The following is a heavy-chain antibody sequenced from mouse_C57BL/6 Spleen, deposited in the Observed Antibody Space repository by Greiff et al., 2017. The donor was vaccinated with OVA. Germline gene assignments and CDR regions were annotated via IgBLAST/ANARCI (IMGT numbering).Heavy chain of an antibody. CDR1: GYTFTSYW. J-gene: IGHJ4*01. CDR2: IDPGSGSP. CDR3: AKLRLRGDAMDY. V-gene: IGHV1-55*01. Sequence: QVQLQQPGAELVKPGASVKMSCKASGYTFTSYWITWVKQRPGQGLEWIGDIDPGSGSPNYNEKFKSKATLTVDPSSSTAYMQLSSLTSEDSAVYYCAKLRLRGDAMDYWGQGTSVTVSS. D-gene: IGHD3-2*02.